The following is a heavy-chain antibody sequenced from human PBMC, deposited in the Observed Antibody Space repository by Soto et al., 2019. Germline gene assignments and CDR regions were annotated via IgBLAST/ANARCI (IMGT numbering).Heavy chain of an antibody. CDR1: SESFSGFY. CDR3: ARAPKVSGSSQTRPDF. Sequence: SETLSLTCSIYSESFSGFYWSWIRQPPGKGLEWIGEISQSGNTNYSPPLKTRVSISIDTSKNQFSLSVASVAAAYTAVYYCARAPKVSGSSQTRPDFWGQGTLVTVSS. D-gene: IGHD6-6*01. CDR2: ISQSGNT. V-gene: IGHV4-34*01. J-gene: IGHJ4*02.